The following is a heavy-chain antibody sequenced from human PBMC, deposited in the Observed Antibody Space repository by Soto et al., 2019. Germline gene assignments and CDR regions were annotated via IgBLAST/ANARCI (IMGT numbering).Heavy chain of an antibody. D-gene: IGHD3-10*01. CDR3: AADADHGSGVSSGMDV. Sequence: QVQLQESGPGLVKPSETLSLSCNVSGGSISSDDFFWSWVRQHPAMGLEGIGYIYHSGTTYYNPSLESRITIPVYTSKIQFSLKLRSVTAADTAVYFCAADADHGSGVSSGMDVWGQGTSVTV. J-gene: IGHJ6*02. CDR2: IYHSGTT. V-gene: IGHV4-31*03. CDR1: GGSISSDDFF.